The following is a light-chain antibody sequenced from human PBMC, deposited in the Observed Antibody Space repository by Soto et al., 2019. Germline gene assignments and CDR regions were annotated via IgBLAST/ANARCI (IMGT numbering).Light chain of an antibody. CDR3: QQYNSYSPLT. Sequence: DIQMTQSPSTLSASVGDRVTITCRASQSFSSWLAWYQQKPGKAPKLLIYKGSSLESGVPSRFSGSGSGTEFTLTNRSLQPDDFATYYCQQYNSYSPLTFGGGTKVEIK. V-gene: IGKV1-5*03. CDR2: KGS. J-gene: IGKJ4*01. CDR1: QSFSSW.